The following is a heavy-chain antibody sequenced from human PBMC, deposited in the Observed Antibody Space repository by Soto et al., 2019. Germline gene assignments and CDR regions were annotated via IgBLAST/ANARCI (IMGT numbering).Heavy chain of an antibody. CDR2: IIPIFGTA. V-gene: IGHV1-69*01. D-gene: IGHD1-20*01. CDR1: GGTFSSYA. J-gene: IGHJ5*02. CDR3: ESRITGTYNWFDP. Sequence: QVQLVQSGAEVKKPGSSVKVFCKASGGTFSSYAINWVRQAPGQGLEWMGGIIPIFGTANYAQKFQGRVTITADESTSTAYMELSSLRSEDTAVYYCESRITGTYNWFDPWGQGTLVTVSS.